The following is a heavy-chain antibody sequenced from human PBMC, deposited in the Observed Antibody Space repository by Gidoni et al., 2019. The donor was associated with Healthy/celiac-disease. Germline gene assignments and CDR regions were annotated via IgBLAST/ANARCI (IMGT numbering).Heavy chain of an antibody. J-gene: IGHJ4*02. CDR2: INAGNGNT. Sequence: QVQLVQSGAEVKKPGASVKVSCKASGYTFTSYAMHWVRQAPGQRLEWMGWINAGNGNTKYSQKFQGRVTITRDTSASTAYMELSSLRSEDTAVYYCARENLKPYFDWLRPVCWGQGTLVTVSS. CDR3: ARENLKPYFDWLRPVC. V-gene: IGHV1-3*01. CDR1: GYTFTSYA. D-gene: IGHD3-9*01.